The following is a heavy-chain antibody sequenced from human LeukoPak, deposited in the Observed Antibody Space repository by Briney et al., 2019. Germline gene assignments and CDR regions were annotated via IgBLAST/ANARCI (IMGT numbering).Heavy chain of an antibody. CDR2: IKQDGSEK. V-gene: IGHV3-7*01. D-gene: IGHD3-10*01. CDR1: GFTFSSYW. CDR3: ARRRLWSYNWFDP. Sequence: GGSLRLPCAASGFTFSSYWMSWVRQAPGKGLEWVANIKQDGSEKYYVDSVKGRFTISRDNAKNSLYLQMNSLRAEDTAVYYCARRRLWSYNWFDPWGQGTLVTVSS. J-gene: IGHJ5*02.